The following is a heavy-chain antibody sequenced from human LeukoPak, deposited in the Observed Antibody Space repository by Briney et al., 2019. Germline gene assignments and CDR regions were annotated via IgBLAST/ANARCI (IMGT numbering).Heavy chain of an antibody. V-gene: IGHV1-18*01. D-gene: IGHD6-13*01. J-gene: IGHJ5*02. CDR1: GGTFSSYA. CDR2: ISAYNGNT. CDR3: ARGLAADSNWFDP. Sequence: GASVKVSCKASGGTFSSYAISWVRQAPGQGLEWMGWISAYNGNTNYAQKLQGRVTMTTDTSTSTAYMELRSLRSDDTAVYYCARGLAADSNWFDPWGQGTLVTVSS.